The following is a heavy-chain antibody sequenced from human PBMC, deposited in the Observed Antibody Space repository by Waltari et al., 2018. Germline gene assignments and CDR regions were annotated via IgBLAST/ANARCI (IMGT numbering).Heavy chain of an antibody. CDR1: GYSISSGYY. V-gene: IGHV4-38-2*01. CDR3: ARPLPYYDSSGYYGPFGY. CDR2: IYHSGST. Sequence: QVQLQESGPGLVKPSETLSLTCAVSGYSISSGYYWGWIRQPPGKGLEWIGSIYHSGSTYYNPSLKSRVTISVSTSKVHFSLELSSVTAADTAVYYGARPLPYYDSSGYYGPFGYLGQGTLVTVSS. J-gene: IGHJ4*02. D-gene: IGHD3-22*01.